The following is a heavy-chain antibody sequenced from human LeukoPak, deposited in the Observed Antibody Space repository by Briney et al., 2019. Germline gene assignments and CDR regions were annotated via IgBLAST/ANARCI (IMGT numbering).Heavy chain of an antibody. CDR2: INPNSGGT. D-gene: IGHD3-22*01. CDR1: GYTFTGYY. J-gene: IGHJ3*01. V-gene: IGHV1-2*06. CDR3: AEHDYYDSSGPG. Sequence: GASVKVSCXASGYTFTGYYMHWVRRAPGQGLEWMGRINPNSGGTNYAQKFQGRVTMTRDTSISTAYMELSRLRSDDTAVYYCAEHDYYDSSGPGWGQGTMVTVSS.